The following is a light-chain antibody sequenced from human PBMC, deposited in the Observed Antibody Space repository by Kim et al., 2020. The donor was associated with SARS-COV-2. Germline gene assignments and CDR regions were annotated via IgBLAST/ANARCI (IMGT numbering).Light chain of an antibody. V-gene: IGKV1-5*03. CDR1: QSISSW. J-gene: IGKJ1*01. CDR2: KAS. CDR3: QQYNSYPWT. Sequence: ASVGDRVTITCRASQSISSWLAWYQQKPGKAPKLLIYKASSLESGVPSRFSGSVSGTEFTLTISSLQPDDFATYYCQQYNSYPWTFGQGTKVEIK.